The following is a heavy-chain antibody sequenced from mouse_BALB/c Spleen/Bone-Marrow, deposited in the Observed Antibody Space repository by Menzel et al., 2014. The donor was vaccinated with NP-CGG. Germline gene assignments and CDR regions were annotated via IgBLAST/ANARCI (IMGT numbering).Heavy chain of an antibody. D-gene: IGHD3-1*01. V-gene: IGHV1S81*02. CDR1: GYTFTSYW. CDR3: ASGPWYFDV. CDR2: INPTNGST. J-gene: IGHJ1*01. Sequence: VKLVESGAELVRPGVSVELSCKASGYTFTSYWMHWIKQRPEQGLERIGEINPTNGSTNYNEEFKTKATLTVDKSSSTAYMQLSSLTSEDSAVYYCASGPWYFDVWGAGTTVTVSS.